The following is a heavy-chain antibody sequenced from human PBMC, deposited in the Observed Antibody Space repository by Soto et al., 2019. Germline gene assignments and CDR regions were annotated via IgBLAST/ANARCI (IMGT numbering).Heavy chain of an antibody. J-gene: IGHJ3*02. CDR3: SKGGYYSLFDI. D-gene: IGHD3-16*01. V-gene: IGHV3-23*01. Sequence: EMQLLESGGGLVQPGGSLRLSCVASGFPFSSYAMSWVRQTPGKGLEWVSGISGSGGRTYYADSVKGRFTISRDNSNNTLALQMHILRDDDTAVYFCSKGGYYSLFDIWGQGTMVTVSA. CDR1: GFPFSSYA. CDR2: ISGSGGRT.